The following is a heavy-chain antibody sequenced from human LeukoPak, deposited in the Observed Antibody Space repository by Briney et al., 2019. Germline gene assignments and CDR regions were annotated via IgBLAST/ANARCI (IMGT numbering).Heavy chain of an antibody. V-gene: IGHV4-38-2*01. J-gene: IGHJ4*02. CDR1: GSSISDGYY. Sequence: PSETLSLTCAVSGSSISDGYYWAWIRQPPGKGLEWIGSIYHSGSRYESGSTYYNPSLKSRVTISADTSKNQFSLKLKFVTAADTAAYYCARNYSRSPGGLKYFDYWGQGSLVTVSS. D-gene: IGHD6-6*01. CDR3: ARNYSRSPGGLKYFDY. CDR2: IYHSGSRYESGST.